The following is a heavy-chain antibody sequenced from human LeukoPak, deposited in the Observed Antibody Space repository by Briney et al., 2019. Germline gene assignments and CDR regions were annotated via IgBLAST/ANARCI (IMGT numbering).Heavy chain of an antibody. CDR1: GGTFSSYG. CDR3: ARGRGIKPYSSGWYLSY. J-gene: IGHJ4*02. D-gene: IGHD6-19*01. V-gene: IGHV1-69*13. Sequence: SVKVSCKASGGTFSSYGISWVRQAPGQGLEWMGGIIPIFGTANYAQKFQGRVTITADESTSTAYMELSSLRSEDTAVYYCARGRGIKPYSSGWYLSYWGQGTLVTVSS. CDR2: IIPIFGTA.